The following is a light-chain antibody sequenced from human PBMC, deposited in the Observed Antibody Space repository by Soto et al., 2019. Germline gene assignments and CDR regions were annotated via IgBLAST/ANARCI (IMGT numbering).Light chain of an antibody. CDR2: DVS. V-gene: IGLV2-14*01. CDR1: SSDVGDYNY. CDR3: SSYTSSSTLVV. Sequence: QSAVTQPASVSGSPGQSITISCTGTSSDVGDYNYVSWYQQHPGKAPKLMIYDVSNRPSGVSNRFSGSKSGNTASLTISGLQAEDEADYYCSSYTSSSTLVVFGGGTKLTVL. J-gene: IGLJ2*01.